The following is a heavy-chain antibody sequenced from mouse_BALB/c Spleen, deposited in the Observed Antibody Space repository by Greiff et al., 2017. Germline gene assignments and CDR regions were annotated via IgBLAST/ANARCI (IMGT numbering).Heavy chain of an antibody. CDR2: ISSGSSTI. Sequence: EVKLVESGGGLVQPGGSRKLSCAASGFTFSSFGMHWVRQAPEKGLEWVAYISSGSSTIYYADTVKGRFTISRDNPKNTLFLQMTSLRSEDTAMYYCAKSGYRYDDYAMDYWGQGTSVTVSS. J-gene: IGHJ4*01. CDR3: AKSGYRYDDYAMDY. CDR1: GFTFSSFG. D-gene: IGHD2-14*01. V-gene: IGHV5-17*02.